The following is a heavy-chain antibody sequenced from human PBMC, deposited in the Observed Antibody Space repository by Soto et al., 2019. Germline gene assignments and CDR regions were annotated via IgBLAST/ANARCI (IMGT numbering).Heavy chain of an antibody. CDR1: GFSFTNFA. CDR2: IGASGDIT. J-gene: IGHJ4*02. CDR3: AKDDFTDRGDDYFDY. D-gene: IGHD2-21*02. Sequence: AGSLRLSCAASGFSFTNFAMSWVRQAPGKGLEWVAGIGASGDITWYADSVKGRLSISRDNSKNTLYLQLNSLRFEDTAVYYCAKDDFTDRGDDYFDYWGPGTLVTVSS. V-gene: IGHV3-23*01.